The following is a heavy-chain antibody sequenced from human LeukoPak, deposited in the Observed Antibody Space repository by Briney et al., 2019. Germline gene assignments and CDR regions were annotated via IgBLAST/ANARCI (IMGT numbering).Heavy chain of an antibody. V-gene: IGHV3-23*01. D-gene: IGHD3-16*01. Sequence: RPGGSLRLSCAASGLSFDVHAMTWVRQAPGKGPEWVATIGGPAETYYADSVRGRFTISRDNSRYTLYLQMNRLRAEDSALYYCAKDWTSHNGVYDCLDFWGQGTQVTVSS. CDR3: AKDWTSHNGVYDCLDF. CDR2: IGGPAET. J-gene: IGHJ4*02. CDR1: GLSFDVHA.